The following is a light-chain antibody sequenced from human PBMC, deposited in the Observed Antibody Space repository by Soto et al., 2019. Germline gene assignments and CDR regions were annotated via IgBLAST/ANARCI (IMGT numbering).Light chain of an antibody. CDR3: QQYNSYPWT. J-gene: IGKJ1*01. CDR2: NAS. CDR1: QSISSS. V-gene: IGKV1-5*03. Sequence: DIQMTQSPSTLCASVGDKVTITSGARQSISSSLAWHQQKPGKPPKLLTYNASSLESGVPSRFSGSGSGTEFPLTISRLQPDDFATYYCQQYNSYPWTFGQGTKVDI.